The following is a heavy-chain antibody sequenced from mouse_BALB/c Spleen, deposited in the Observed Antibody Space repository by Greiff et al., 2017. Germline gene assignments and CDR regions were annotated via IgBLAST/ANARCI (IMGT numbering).Heavy chain of an antibody. CDR1: GYTFTSYW. CDR2: INPSTGYT. J-gene: IGHJ1*01. V-gene: IGHV1-7*01. D-gene: IGHD2-4*01. CDR3: ARGRITTDWYFDV. Sequence: QVQLKQSGAELVRPGASVKLSCKALGYTFTSYWMHWVKQRPGQGLEWIGYINPSTGYTEYNQKFKDKATLTADKSSSTAYMQLSSLTSEDSAVYYCARGRITTDWYFDVWGAGTTVTVSS.